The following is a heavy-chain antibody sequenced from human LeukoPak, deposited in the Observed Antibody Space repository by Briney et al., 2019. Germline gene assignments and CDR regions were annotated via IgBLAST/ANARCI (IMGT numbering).Heavy chain of an antibody. J-gene: IGHJ2*01. CDR2: IIPIFGTA. D-gene: IGHD5-12*01. CDR1: GGTFSSYA. Sequence: SVTVSCKASGGTFSSYAISWVRQAPGQGLEWMGGIIPIFGTANYAQKYQGRVTITTDESTSTAYMELSSLRSEDTAVYYCASFSGYDPYWYFDLWGRGTLVTVSS. CDR3: ASFSGYDPYWYFDL. V-gene: IGHV1-69*05.